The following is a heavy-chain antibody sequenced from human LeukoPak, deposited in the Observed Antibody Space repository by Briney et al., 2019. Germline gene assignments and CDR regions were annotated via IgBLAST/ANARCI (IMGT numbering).Heavy chain of an antibody. CDR2: IYTSGST. CDR1: GGSISSYY. J-gene: IGHJ6*03. CDR3: ATGALMVFGGNYYYYMDV. D-gene: IGHD2-8*01. Sequence: PSETLSLTCTVSGGSISSYYWSWIRQPAGKGLEWIGRIYTSGSTNYNPSLKSRVTMSVDTSKNQFSLKLSSVTAADTAVYYCATGALMVFGGNYYYYMDVWGKGTTVTVSS. V-gene: IGHV4-4*07.